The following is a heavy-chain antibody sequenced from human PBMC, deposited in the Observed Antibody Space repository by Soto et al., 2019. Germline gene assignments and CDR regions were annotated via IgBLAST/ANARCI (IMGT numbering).Heavy chain of an antibody. V-gene: IGHV4-31*03. CDR3: ARSTQQNWFDP. CDR1: GGSIGTGDHY. D-gene: IGHD6-13*01. Sequence: QVQLQESGPGLVKPSQTLSLTCSVSGGSIGTGDHYWSWIRQHPGKGLEWIGYIYDSGSTYYNPSLKSRVTISVDTSKNQFSLRLSSVTAADTAVYYCARSTQQNWFDPWGQGTLVTVSS. J-gene: IGHJ5*02. CDR2: IYDSGST.